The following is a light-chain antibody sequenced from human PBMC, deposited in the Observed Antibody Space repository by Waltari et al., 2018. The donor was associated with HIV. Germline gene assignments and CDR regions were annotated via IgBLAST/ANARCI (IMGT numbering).Light chain of an antibody. Sequence: QSALPQPRSVSGSPGQSVTIPCTGTSSDVGGYNYVSWYQQHPGKAPKLMIYDVSKRPSGVPDRFSGSKSGNTASLTISGLQAEDEADYYCCSYAGSYTSWVFGGGTKLTVL. CDR2: DVS. CDR3: CSYAGSYTSWV. V-gene: IGLV2-11*01. J-gene: IGLJ3*02. CDR1: SSDVGGYNY.